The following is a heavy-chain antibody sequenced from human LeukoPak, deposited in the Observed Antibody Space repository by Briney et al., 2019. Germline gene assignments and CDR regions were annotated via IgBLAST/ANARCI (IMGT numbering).Heavy chain of an antibody. V-gene: IGHV1-2*02. CDR3: ARPNHYYDSSGYYYYFDY. CDR1: GYTFTGYY. D-gene: IGHD3-22*01. CDR2: INPNSGGT. J-gene: IGHJ4*02. Sequence: ASVKVSCKASGYTFTGYYMHWVRQAPGQGLEWMGWINPNSGGTNYAQKFQGRVTMTRDTSISTVYMELSRLRSDDTAVYYCARPNHYYDSSGYYYYFDYWGQGTLVTVS.